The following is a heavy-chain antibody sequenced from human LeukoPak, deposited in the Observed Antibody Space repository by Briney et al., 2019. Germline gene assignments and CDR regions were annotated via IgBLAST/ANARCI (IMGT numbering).Heavy chain of an antibody. D-gene: IGHD5-12*01. V-gene: IGHV3-20*04. CDR2: INWNGGST. CDR1: GFIFDDYG. Sequence: AGGSLRLSCAVSGFIFDDYGMSWVRQAPGKVLEWVSGINWNGGSTGYADSVKGRFTISRDNAKNSLYLQMNSLRAEDTALYYCARGNSGYVSGLGDYWGQGTLVTVSS. CDR3: ARGNSGYVSGLGDY. J-gene: IGHJ4*02.